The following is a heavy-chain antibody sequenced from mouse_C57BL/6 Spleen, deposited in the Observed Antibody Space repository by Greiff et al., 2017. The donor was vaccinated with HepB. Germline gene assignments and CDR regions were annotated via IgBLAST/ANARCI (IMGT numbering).Heavy chain of an antibody. D-gene: IGHD1-1*01. Sequence: QVQLQQSGAELVRPGASVTLSCKASGYTFTDYEMHWVKQTPVHGLEWIGAIDPETGGTAYNQKFKGKAILTADKSSSTAYMELRSLTSEDSAVYYCTRSIYYYFDYWGQGTTLTVSS. CDR3: TRSIYYYFDY. CDR1: GYTFTDYE. CDR2: IDPETGGT. V-gene: IGHV1-15*01. J-gene: IGHJ2*01.